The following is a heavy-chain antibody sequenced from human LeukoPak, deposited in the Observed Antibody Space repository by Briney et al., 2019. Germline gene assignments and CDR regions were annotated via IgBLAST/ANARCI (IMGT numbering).Heavy chain of an antibody. J-gene: IGHJ4*02. D-gene: IGHD2-15*01. CDR1: GGSISSYY. CDR3: ARTARGYDFDY. CDR2: INHSGST. V-gene: IGHV4-34*01. Sequence: SETLSLICTVSGGSISSYYWSWIRQPPGKGLGWIGEINHSGSTNYNQSLKSRVTISVDTSKNQFSLKLSSVTAADTAVYYCARTARGYDFDYWGQGTMVTVSS.